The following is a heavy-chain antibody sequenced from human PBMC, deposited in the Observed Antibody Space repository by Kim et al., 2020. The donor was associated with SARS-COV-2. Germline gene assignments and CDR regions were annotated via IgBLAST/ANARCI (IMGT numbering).Heavy chain of an antibody. V-gene: IGHV3-30*18. J-gene: IGHJ4*02. D-gene: IGHD1-26*01. CDR3: AKDRSMGATRRPFVY. Sequence: GGSLRLSCAASGFTFSSYGMHWVRQAPGKGLEWVAVISYDGSNKYYADSVKGRFTISRDNSKNTLYLQMNSLRAEDTAVYYCAKDRSMGATRRPFVYWGQGTLVTVSS. CDR1: GFTFSSYG. CDR2: ISYDGSNK.